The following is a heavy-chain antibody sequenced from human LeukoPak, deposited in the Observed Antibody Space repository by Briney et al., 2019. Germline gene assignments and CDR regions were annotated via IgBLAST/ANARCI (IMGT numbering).Heavy chain of an antibody. J-gene: IGHJ4*02. Sequence: ASVKVSCKASGYTFTSYGISWVRQAPGQGLEWMGWISAYNGNTNYAQKFQGRVTITADKSTSTAYMELSSLRSEDTAVYYCARGYSGYDYDLRFDYWGQGTLVTVSS. D-gene: IGHD5-12*01. CDR1: GYTFTSYG. V-gene: IGHV1-18*01. CDR2: ISAYNGNT. CDR3: ARGYSGYDYDLRFDY.